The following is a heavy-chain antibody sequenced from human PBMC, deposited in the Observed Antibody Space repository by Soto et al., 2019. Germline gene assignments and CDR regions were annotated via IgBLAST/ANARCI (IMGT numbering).Heavy chain of an antibody. V-gene: IGHV4-61*01. CDR1: VDSVTRVIYY. J-gene: IGHJ6*02. D-gene: IGHD3-9*01. CDR3: ARAVGLGYYYYHMDL. Sequence: SDTRSLTCTFSVDSVTRVIYYLSCIRQPPGKGLEWIGYIYYSGSADYNPPLGSRVTISIDTSKNQFSLKLTSVTAADTAVYYCARAVGLGYYYYHMDLWGQGTPVTVSS. CDR2: IYYSGSA.